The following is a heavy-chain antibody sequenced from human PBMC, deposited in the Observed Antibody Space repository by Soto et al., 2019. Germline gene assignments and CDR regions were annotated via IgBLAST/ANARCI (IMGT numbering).Heavy chain of an antibody. D-gene: IGHD6-19*01. J-gene: IGHJ6*02. CDR2: ISGSGGST. V-gene: IGHV3-23*01. CDR3: AKDLRSGWYYGMDV. Sequence: EVQLLESGGGLVQPGGSLRLSCAASGFTFSSYAMSWVRQAPGKGLEWVSAISGSGGSTYYADSVKGRFTISRDNSKNTLYRQMNSLRAEDTAVYYCAKDLRSGWYYGMDVWGQGTTVTVSS. CDR1: GFTFSSYA.